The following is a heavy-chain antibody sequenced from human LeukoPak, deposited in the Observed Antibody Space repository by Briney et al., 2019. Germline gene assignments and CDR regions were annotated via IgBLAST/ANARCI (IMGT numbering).Heavy chain of an antibody. CDR3: ARDLNSGGYNWFDP. Sequence: SETLSLTCTVSGVSISSGVYYWSWIRQHPGKGLEWIGYIYYSGNTYYNPSLKSRVIISIDTSKNQLSLKLTSVTAADTAVYYCARDLNSGGYNWFDPWGQGTLVTVSS. CDR2: IYYSGNT. D-gene: IGHD3-22*01. J-gene: IGHJ5*02. CDR1: GVSISSGVYY. V-gene: IGHV4-31*03.